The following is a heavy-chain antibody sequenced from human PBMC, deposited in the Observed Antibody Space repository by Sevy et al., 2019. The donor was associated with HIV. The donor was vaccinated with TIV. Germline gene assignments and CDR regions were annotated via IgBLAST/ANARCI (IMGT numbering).Heavy chain of an antibody. CDR3: ARATNPGFTELDV. J-gene: IGHJ6*04. Sequence: GGSLRLSCAASGFTFSSYSMNWVRQAPGKGLEWVSSFSSSSSYIYYADSVKGRFTISRDNAKNSLYLQMNSLRAEDTAVYYCARATNPGFTELDVWVKGTTVTVSS. V-gene: IGHV3-21*01. D-gene: IGHD2-8*02. CDR2: FSSSSSYI. CDR1: GFTFSSYS.